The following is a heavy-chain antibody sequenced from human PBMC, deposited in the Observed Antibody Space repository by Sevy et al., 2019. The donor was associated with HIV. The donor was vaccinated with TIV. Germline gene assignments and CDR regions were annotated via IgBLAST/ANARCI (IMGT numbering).Heavy chain of an antibody. CDR3: ARDYYGSSGPIYNWFDP. V-gene: IGHV4-59*01. J-gene: IGHJ5*02. Sequence: SETLSLTCTVSGGSISSYYWSWIRQPPGKGLEWIGYIYYSGSTNYNPSLKSRVTISVVTSKNQFSLKLSSVTAADTAVYYCARDYYGSSGPIYNWFDPWGQGTLVTVSS. CDR2: IYYSGST. CDR1: GGSISSYY. D-gene: IGHD3-22*01.